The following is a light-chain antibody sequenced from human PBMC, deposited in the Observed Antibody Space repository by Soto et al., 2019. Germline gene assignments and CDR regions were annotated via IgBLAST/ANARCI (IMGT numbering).Light chain of an antibody. CDR2: AVT. CDR1: SSDVGGYNY. J-gene: IGLJ2*01. V-gene: IGLV2-14*01. CDR3: QSFDSSNSVL. Sequence: QSALTQPASVSGSPGQSITISCTGTSSDVGGYNYVSWYQQHPGKAPKLMIYAVTDRPSGVSSRFSGSKSGNTASLTISGLQAEDEAVYFCQSFDSSNSVLFGGGTKLTVL.